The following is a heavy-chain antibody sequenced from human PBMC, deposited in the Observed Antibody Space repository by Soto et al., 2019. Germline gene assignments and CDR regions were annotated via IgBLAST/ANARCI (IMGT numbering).Heavy chain of an antibody. CDR1: GGSISSYY. D-gene: IGHD4-4*01. CDR2: IYYSGST. CDR3: ARSYSNYNPYYYYYYGMDV. V-gene: IGHV4-59*01. Sequence: SETLSLTCTVSGGSISSYYWSWIRQPPGKGLEWIGYIYYSGSTNYNPSLKSRVTISVDTSKNQFSLKLSSVTAADTAVYYCARSYSNYNPYYYYYYGMDVWGQGTTVTVS. J-gene: IGHJ6*02.